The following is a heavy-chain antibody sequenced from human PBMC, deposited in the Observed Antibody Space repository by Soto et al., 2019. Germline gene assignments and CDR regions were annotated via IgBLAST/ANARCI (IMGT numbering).Heavy chain of an antibody. D-gene: IGHD3-3*02. CDR1: GFTFSNYA. J-gene: IGHJ3*01. CDR2: IGGGDDI. V-gene: IGHV3-23*01. Sequence: VHLLESGGGLVQPGGSLRLSCEASGFTFSNYAMAWVRQTPGEGPEWVSTIGGGDDIFYAESVKGRFIISRDDSRSTMYLQMDNLRVEDTAICFCAKDSISYNGIYDAFDVWGQGTVVTVSS. CDR3: AKDSISYNGIYDAFDV.